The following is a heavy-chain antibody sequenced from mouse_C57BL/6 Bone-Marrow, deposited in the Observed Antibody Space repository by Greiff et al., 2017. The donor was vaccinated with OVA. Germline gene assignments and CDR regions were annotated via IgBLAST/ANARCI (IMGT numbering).Heavy chain of an antibody. CDR1: GFNIKDDY. Sequence: VQLQQSGAELVRPGASVKLSCTASGFNIKDDYMHWVKQRPEQGLEWIGWIDPENGDTEYASKFQGKATITAYTSSNTAYLQLSSLTSEDTAVYYCTIGSYYFDYWGQGTTLTVSS. J-gene: IGHJ2*01. D-gene: IGHD2-14*01. CDR2: IDPENGDT. CDR3: TIGSYYFDY. V-gene: IGHV14-4*01.